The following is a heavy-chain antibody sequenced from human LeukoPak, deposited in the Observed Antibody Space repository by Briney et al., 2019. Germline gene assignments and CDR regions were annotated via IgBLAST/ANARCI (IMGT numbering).Heavy chain of an antibody. V-gene: IGHV4-59*01. CDR1: GGSISSYY. Sequence: KPSETLSLTCTVSGGSISSYYWSWIRQPPGKGLEWIGYIYYSGSTNYNPSLKSRVTISVDTSKNQFSLKLSSVTAADTAVYYCARGTTTYYDILTGPPTSYYFDYWGQGTLVTVSS. J-gene: IGHJ4*02. D-gene: IGHD3-9*01. CDR2: IYYSGST. CDR3: ARGTTTYYDILTGPPTSYYFDY.